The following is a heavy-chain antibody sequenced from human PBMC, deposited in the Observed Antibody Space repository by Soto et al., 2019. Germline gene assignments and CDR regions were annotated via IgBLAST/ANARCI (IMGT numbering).Heavy chain of an antibody. V-gene: IGHV3-74*01. CDR2: ITSDGKSK. CDR3: ARESGDWPLNWFDP. CDR1: GFNFSNHW. D-gene: IGHD2-21*02. J-gene: IGHJ5*02. Sequence: LRLSCAASGFNFSNHWMHWVRQAPGKGLVWVSRITSDGKSKAYAESVKGRFAISRDNGKNTVYLQMNGLTVEDTAVYYCARESGDWPLNWFDPWGQGTLVTVSS.